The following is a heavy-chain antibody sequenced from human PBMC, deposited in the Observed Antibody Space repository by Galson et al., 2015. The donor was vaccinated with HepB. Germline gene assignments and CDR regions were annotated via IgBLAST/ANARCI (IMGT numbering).Heavy chain of an antibody. CDR3: ASRIAAAGNYYFDY. CDR2: IKQDGSEK. J-gene: IGHJ4*02. V-gene: IGHV3-7*01. CDR1: GFTFSNYW. D-gene: IGHD6-13*01. Sequence: SLRLSCAASGFTFSNYWMSWVRQAPGKGLEWVANIKQDGSEKYYVDSVKGRFTISRDNAKNSLYLQMNSLRTEDTAVYYCASRIAAAGNYYFDYWGQGTLVTVSS.